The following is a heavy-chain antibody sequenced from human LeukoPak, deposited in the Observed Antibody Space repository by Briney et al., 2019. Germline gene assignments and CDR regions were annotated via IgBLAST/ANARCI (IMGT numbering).Heavy chain of an antibody. CDR3: ATDHGQQLVQSGAFDI. V-gene: IGHV1-24*01. CDR2: FDPEDGET. D-gene: IGHD6-13*01. CDR1: GYTLTELS. J-gene: IGHJ3*02. Sequence: ASVKVSCKVSGYTLTELSMHWVRQAPGKGLEWMGGFDPEDGETIYAQKSQGRVTMTEDTSTDTAYMELSSLRSGDTAVYYCATDHGQQLVQSGAFDIWGQGTMVTVSS.